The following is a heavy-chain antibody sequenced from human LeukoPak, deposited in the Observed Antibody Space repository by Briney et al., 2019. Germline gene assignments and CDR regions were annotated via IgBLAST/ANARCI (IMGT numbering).Heavy chain of an antibody. CDR1: GFTFSSYA. CDR3: ATNFWSGPVGWFDP. Sequence: PGGSLRLSCAASGFTFSSYAMSWVRQGPGRGLEWVSAISGSGGSTYYADSVKGRFTISRDNSKNTLYLQMNSLRAEDTAVYYCATNFWSGPVGWFDPWGQGTLVTVSS. D-gene: IGHD3-3*01. J-gene: IGHJ5*02. V-gene: IGHV3-23*01. CDR2: ISGSGGST.